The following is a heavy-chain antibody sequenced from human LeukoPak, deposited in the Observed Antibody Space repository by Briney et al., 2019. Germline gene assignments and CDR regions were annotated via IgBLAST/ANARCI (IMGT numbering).Heavy chain of an antibody. V-gene: IGHV4-61*02. Sequence: SETLSLTCTVSGGSVTSGNYYWSWIRQPAGKGLEWIGRIYTSGSTNYNPSLKSRVTISADSSKNQFSLNLSSLTAADTAVYYCARHSLVVPAAIPYYFDYWGQGTLVTVSS. CDR3: ARHSLVVPAAIPYYFDY. D-gene: IGHD2-2*01. J-gene: IGHJ4*02. CDR2: IYTSGST. CDR1: GGSVTSGNYY.